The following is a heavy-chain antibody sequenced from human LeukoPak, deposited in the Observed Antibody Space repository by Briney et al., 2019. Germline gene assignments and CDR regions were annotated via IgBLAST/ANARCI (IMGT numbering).Heavy chain of an antibody. J-gene: IGHJ4*02. CDR3: VRGRNVGGSYVFDY. V-gene: IGHV1-69*05. CDR2: IIPIFGTA. Sequence: ASVKVSCKASGGTFSSYAISWVRQAPGQGLEWMGGIIPIFGTANYAQKFQGRVTITTDESTSTAYMELSSLRSEDTAVYYCVRGRNVGGSYVFDYWGQGTLVTVSS. D-gene: IGHD1-26*01. CDR1: GGTFSSYA.